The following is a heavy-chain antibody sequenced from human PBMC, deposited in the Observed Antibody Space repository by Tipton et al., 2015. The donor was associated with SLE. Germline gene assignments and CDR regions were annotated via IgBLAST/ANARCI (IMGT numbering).Heavy chain of an antibody. J-gene: IGHJ6*03. Sequence: RSLRLSCAASGFTFSDYGMNWVRQAPGKGLEWVAVVWYGGNDKNYADSVRGRFTISRDNSKNTLYLQMNSLTVEDTAVYYCARNTYYFDSSATYYFYMDVWGKGTTVTVSS. CDR2: VWYGGNDK. CDR3: ARNTYYFDSSATYYFYMDV. V-gene: IGHV3-33*01. CDR1: GFTFSDYG. D-gene: IGHD3-22*01.